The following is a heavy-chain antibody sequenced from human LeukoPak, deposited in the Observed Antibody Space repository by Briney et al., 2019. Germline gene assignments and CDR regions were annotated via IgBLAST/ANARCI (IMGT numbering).Heavy chain of an antibody. J-gene: IGHJ6*02. V-gene: IGHV3-66*04. CDR3: ARRYFGMDV. Sequence: GGSLRLSCAASGFTVSSNYMTWVRQAPGKGLEWVSVIYSGGNTYYADSVKGRSIISRDNSKNTLYLQMNSLRAEDTAVYYCARRYFGMDVWGQGTTVTVSS. CDR2: IYSGGNT. CDR1: GFTVSSNY.